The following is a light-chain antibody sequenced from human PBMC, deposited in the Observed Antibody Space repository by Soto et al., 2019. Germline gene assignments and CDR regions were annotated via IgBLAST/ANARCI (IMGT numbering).Light chain of an antibody. V-gene: IGKV1-5*01. CDR1: QNISNW. Sequence: DVQMTQSPSTLSASVGDRVTITCRASQNISNWLAWYQQKPGKAPNLLIYDASSLQSGVPSRFSGSGFGTEFTLTISSLQPGDFATYYCQQYSSRSTFGQGTKV. CDR2: DAS. J-gene: IGKJ1*01. CDR3: QQYSSRST.